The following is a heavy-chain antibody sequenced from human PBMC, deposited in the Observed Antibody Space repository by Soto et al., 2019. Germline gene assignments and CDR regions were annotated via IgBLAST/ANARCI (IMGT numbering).Heavy chain of an antibody. CDR1: GFTFSSYA. V-gene: IGHV3-23*01. CDR2: ISGSGGST. J-gene: IGHJ4*02. CDR3: ANPYGDDGGAFDY. Sequence: EVQLLESGGGLVQPGGSLRLSCAASGFTFSSYAMSWVRRAPGKGLEWVSGISGSGGSTYYTDSVKGRFTISRDNSKNTLYRQMNSLGAEDPAVYYCANPYGDDGGAFDYWGQGTLVTVSS. D-gene: IGHD4-17*01.